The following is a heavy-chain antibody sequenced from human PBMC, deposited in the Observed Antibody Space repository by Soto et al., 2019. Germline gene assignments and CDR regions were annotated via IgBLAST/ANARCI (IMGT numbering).Heavy chain of an antibody. CDR1: GYRFSSYW. J-gene: IGHJ6*02. D-gene: IGHD2-8*01. V-gene: IGHV5-51*01. CDR2: IYPGDSDT. Sequence: PGASLKISCQGSGYRFSSYWIAWVRQMPGKGLEWMGIIYPGDSDTMYSPSFEGQVTFSVDKSTSTAYLQWSSLKASDTAMYYCARQGSNGAYYYYGMDVWGQGTTVTVSS. CDR3: ARQGSNGAYYYYGMDV.